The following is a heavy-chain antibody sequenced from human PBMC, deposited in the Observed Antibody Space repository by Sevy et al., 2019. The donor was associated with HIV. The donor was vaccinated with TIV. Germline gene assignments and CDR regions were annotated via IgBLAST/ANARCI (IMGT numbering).Heavy chain of an antibody. V-gene: IGHV3-9*01. Sequence: GGSLRLSCVGSGFTFGDYVMHWVRQAPGKGLEWVSGMSWSGATIGYADSVKGRFTISRDDAKSSLYLEMNSLRPEDTALYFWAKDLRPDYYDSAGRYYYYAMDVWGQGTPVTVSS. CDR3: AKDLRPDYYDSAGRYYYYAMDV. D-gene: IGHD3-22*01. CDR2: MSWSGATI. CDR1: GFTFGDYV. J-gene: IGHJ6*02.